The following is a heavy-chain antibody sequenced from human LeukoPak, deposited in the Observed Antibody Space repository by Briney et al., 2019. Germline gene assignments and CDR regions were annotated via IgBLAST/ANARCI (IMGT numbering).Heavy chain of an antibody. Sequence: PSETLSLTCTVSGGSISSYYWSWIRQPPGKGLEWIGYIYYSGSTNYNPSLKSRVTISVDTSKNQFSLKLSSVTAADTAVYYCARSPTGGATKDYFDYWAREPWSPSPQ. J-gene: IGHJ4*02. CDR3: ARSPTGGATKDYFDY. D-gene: IGHD1-26*01. CDR2: IYYSGST. V-gene: IGHV4-59*01. CDR1: GGSISSYY.